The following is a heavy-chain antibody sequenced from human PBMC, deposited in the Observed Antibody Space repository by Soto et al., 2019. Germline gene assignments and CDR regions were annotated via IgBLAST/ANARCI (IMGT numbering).Heavy chain of an antibody. CDR3: ARVLGGSSSRPDYYYGMEV. CDR1: GGSISSYY. V-gene: IGHV4-4*07. D-gene: IGHD6-6*01. Sequence: SETLSLTCTVSGGSISSYYWSWIRQHAGKGLEWIGRIYTSGSTNYNPSLKSRVTMSVDTSKNQFSLKLSSVTAADTAVYYCARVLGGSSSRPDYYYGMEVLGKSTTVNVSS. J-gene: IGHJ6*04. CDR2: IYTSGST.